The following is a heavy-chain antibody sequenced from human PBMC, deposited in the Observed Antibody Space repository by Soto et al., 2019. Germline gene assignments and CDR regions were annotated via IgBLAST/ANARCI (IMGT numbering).Heavy chain of an antibody. V-gene: IGHV2-5*02. CDR2: IYWDDDK. CDR1: GFSLTSGVG. D-gene: IGHD5-12*01. Sequence: QITLKESGPTLVRPPQTLTLTCTFSGFSLTSGVGVGWIRQPPGKALEWLALIYWDDDKRYSPSLKNRLTITKDTSKNQVVLTMTNVGPVDTATYFCALIDPEIVTVGGHGGFDYWGQGTLVTVSS. CDR3: ALIDPEIVTVGGHGGFDY. J-gene: IGHJ4*02.